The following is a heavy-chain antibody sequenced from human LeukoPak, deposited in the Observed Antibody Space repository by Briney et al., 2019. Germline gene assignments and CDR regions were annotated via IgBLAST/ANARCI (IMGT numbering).Heavy chain of an antibody. CDR3: ARSSQSAFDI. V-gene: IGHV3-30*04. Sequence: PGRSLRLSCAASGFTFSNYAMHWVRQAPGKGLEWVAVISSDGSNKYNADSVKGRFTISRDNSKNTLYLQMNSLRAEDTAVYYCARSSQSAFDIWGQGKMVTASS. CDR1: GFTFSNYA. D-gene: IGHD6-13*01. J-gene: IGHJ3*02. CDR2: ISSDGSNK.